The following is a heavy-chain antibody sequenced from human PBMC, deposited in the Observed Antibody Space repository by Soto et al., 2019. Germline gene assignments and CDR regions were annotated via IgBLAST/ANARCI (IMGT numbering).Heavy chain of an antibody. V-gene: IGHV4-34*01. CDR3: ARAWAVNYCSSTSCYGGVFDY. CDR2: INHSGST. D-gene: IGHD2-2*01. J-gene: IGHJ4*02. CDR1: GGSFSGYY. Sequence: QVQLQQWGAGLLKPSETLSLTCAVYGGSFSGYYWSWIRQPPGKGLEWIGEINHSGSTNYNPSLKSRVTISVDTSKKQFSLKLSSVTAADTAVYYCARAWAVNYCSSTSCYGGVFDYWGQGTLVTVSS.